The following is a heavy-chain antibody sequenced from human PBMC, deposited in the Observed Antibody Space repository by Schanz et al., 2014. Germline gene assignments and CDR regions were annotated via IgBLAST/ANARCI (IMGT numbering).Heavy chain of an antibody. D-gene: IGHD3-10*01. CDR1: GFTFRTYL. CDR2: ISSSSSTI. CDR3: AREGERKGMLPYYFDY. J-gene: IGHJ4*02. V-gene: IGHV3-48*01. Sequence: EVQLVESGGGLVQPGGSLRLSCAASGFTFRTYLMNWVRQAPGKGLEWVSFISSSSSTIYYADSVKGRFTISRDNAKNSLYLQMNSLGGEDTAVYYFAREGERKGMLPYYFDYWGQGALVTVSS.